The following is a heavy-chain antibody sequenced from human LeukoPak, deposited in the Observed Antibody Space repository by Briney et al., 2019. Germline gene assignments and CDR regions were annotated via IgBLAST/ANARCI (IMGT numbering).Heavy chain of an antibody. D-gene: IGHD2/OR15-2a*01. CDR3: AKDRRILLPIPSPPWFDP. Sequence: GGSLRLSCAASGFTFSSYAMSWVRQAPGKGLEWVSAISGSGGSTYYADSVKGRFTISRDNSKNTLYLQMNSLRAEDTAVYYCAKDRRILLPIPSPPWFDPWGQGTLVTVSS. J-gene: IGHJ5*02. V-gene: IGHV3-23*01. CDR1: GFTFSSYA. CDR2: ISGSGGST.